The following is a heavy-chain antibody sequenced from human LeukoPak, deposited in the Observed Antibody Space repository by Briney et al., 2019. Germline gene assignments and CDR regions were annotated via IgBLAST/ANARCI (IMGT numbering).Heavy chain of an antibody. CDR1: GFTFSSYG. CDR3: AKDLANYYYYGMDV. V-gene: IGHV3-30*18. Sequence: GGSLRLSCAASGFTFSSYGMHWVRQAPAKGLEWVAVISYDGSNKYYADSVKGRFTISRDNSKNTLYLQMNSLRAEDTAVYYCAKDLANYYYYGMDVWGQGTTVTVSS. J-gene: IGHJ6*02. CDR2: ISYDGSNK. D-gene: IGHD5-12*01.